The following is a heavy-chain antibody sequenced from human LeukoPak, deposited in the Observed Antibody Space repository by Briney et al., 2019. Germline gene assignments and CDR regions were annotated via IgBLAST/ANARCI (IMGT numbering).Heavy chain of an antibody. D-gene: IGHD3-22*01. CDR2: ISYDGSNK. V-gene: IGHV3-30*04. CDR1: GFTSGIYA. J-gene: IGHJ4*02. Sequence: GGSLRLSCAASGFTSGIYAVSWVRQAPGKGLEWVAVISYDGSNKYYADSVKGRFTISRDNSKNTLYLQMNSLRAEDTAVYYCARDMYYYDSSGYSDYWGQGTLVTVSS. CDR3: ARDMYYYDSSGYSDY.